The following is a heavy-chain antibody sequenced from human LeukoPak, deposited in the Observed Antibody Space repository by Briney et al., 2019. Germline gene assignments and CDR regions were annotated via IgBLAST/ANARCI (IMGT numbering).Heavy chain of an antibody. D-gene: IGHD5-18*01. V-gene: IGHV1-24*01. Sequence: AASVKVSCKVSGYTLTELSMHWVRQAPGKGLEWMGGFDPEDGETSYAQKFQGRVTMTRDTSTSTVYMELSSLRSEDTAVYYCARGGIQLWKTYYFDYWGQGTLVTVSS. CDR2: FDPEDGET. J-gene: IGHJ4*02. CDR3: ARGGIQLWKTYYFDY. CDR1: GYTLTELS.